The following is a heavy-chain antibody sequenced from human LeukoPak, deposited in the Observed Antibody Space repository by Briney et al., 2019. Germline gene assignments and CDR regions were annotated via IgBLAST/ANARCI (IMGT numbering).Heavy chain of an antibody. V-gene: IGHV3-21*04. J-gene: IGHJ4*02. CDR1: GFTFSSYS. CDR2: ISSSSSYI. D-gene: IGHD4-11*01. CDR3: AKLYSTYVC. Sequence: GGSLRLSCAASGFTFSSYSMSWVRQAPGKGLEWVSSISSSSSYIYYADSVKGRFTISRDNSKNTLYLQMNSLRAEDTAVYYCAKLYSTYVCWGQGTLVTVSS.